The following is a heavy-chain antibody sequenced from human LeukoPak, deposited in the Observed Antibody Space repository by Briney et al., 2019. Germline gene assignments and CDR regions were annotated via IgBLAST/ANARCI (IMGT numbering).Heavy chain of an antibody. D-gene: IGHD4-23*01. Sequence: SSETLSLTCTVSGGSIRNYYWSWIRQPPGKGLEWIGYIYYSGSTNYNPSLKSRVAISVDTSKNQFSLKLSSVTAADTAVYYCARSDSGNFPLDYWGQGTLVTVSS. V-gene: IGHV4-59*01. CDR3: ARSDSGNFPLDY. CDR1: GGSIRNYY. CDR2: IYYSGST. J-gene: IGHJ4*02.